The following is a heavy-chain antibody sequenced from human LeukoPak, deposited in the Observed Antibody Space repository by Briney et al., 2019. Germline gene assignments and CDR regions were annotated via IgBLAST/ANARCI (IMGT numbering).Heavy chain of an antibody. J-gene: IGHJ4*02. Sequence: PSETLSLTCAVSGGSISSYYWNWIRQPPGKGLEWIGYIYYSGSTNYNPSLKSRVTISVDTSKNQFSLKLSSVTAADTAVYYCARSIVYYYGSGGFDYWGQGTLVTVSS. CDR2: IYYSGST. CDR3: ARSIVYYYGSGGFDY. V-gene: IGHV4-59*01. D-gene: IGHD3-10*01. CDR1: GGSISSYY.